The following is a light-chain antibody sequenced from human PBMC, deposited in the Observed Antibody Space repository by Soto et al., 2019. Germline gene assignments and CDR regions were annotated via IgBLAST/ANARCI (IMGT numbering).Light chain of an antibody. J-gene: IGKJ1*01. V-gene: IGKV1-5*03. CDR1: QSISSW. CDR2: KAS. Sequence: DIPMTQSPSTLSAPVGDRVTITCRASQSISSWLAWYEQKPGKAPKRLIYKASSIESGVPSRCSGSGSGTECTRTSSGLQPDDFGTYYYQQYNSYPWTCGQGTKVVIK. CDR3: QQYNSYPWT.